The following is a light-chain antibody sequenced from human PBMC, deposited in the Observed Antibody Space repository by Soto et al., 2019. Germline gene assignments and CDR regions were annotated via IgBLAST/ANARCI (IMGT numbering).Light chain of an antibody. CDR3: QHYNSYPWT. V-gene: IGKV1-5*01. J-gene: IGKJ1*01. CDR1: QTINNW. Sequence: DIQMTQSPSTLSASIGDRVTITCRASQTINNWLAWYQQKPGKAPNLLIYHASNLETGVPSRSSGSAFRTYSPLTLRSRQPDDLATYYCQHYNSYPWTFGQGTKVEIK. CDR2: HAS.